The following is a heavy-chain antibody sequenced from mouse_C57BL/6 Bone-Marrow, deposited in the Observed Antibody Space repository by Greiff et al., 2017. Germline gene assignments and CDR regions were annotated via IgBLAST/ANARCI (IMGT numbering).Heavy chain of an antibody. CDR3: ARHEYSNYVLFAY. J-gene: IGHJ3*01. V-gene: IGHV5-9*01. CDR1: GFTFSSYT. Sequence: EVQRVESGGGLVKPGGSLKLSCAASGFTFSSYTMSWVRQTPEKRLEWVATISGGGGNTYYPDSVKGRFTISRDNAKNTLYLQMSSLRSEDTALYYCARHEYSNYVLFAYWGQGTLVTVSA. D-gene: IGHD2-5*01. CDR2: ISGGGGNT.